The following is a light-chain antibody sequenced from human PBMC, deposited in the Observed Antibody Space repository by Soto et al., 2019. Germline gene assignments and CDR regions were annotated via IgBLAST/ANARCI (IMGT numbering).Light chain of an antibody. CDR2: GAS. V-gene: IGKV3-15*01. Sequence: EIVMTQSPATLSVSPGERATLSCRASQSVSSNLAWYQQKPGQAPRLLIYGASTRATGLPARFSGSGSGTEFTLTISSLEPEDFAVYYCQQRSNWPQITFGQGTRLEIK. CDR3: QQRSNWPQIT. CDR1: QSVSSN. J-gene: IGKJ5*01.